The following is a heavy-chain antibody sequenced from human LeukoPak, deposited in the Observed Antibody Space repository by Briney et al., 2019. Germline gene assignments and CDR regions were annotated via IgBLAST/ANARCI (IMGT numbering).Heavy chain of an antibody. V-gene: IGHV4-61*02. J-gene: IGHJ5*02. CDR2: IYTSGST. CDR1: GGSISSGSYY. CDR3: ARASGIAAAGNLYNWFDP. Sequence: SETLSLTCTVSGGSISSGSYYWSWLRQPAGTGLEWIGRIYTSGSTNYNPSLKSRVTISVDTSKNQFSLKLSSVTAADTAVYYCARASGIAAAGNLYNWFDPWGQGTLVTVSS. D-gene: IGHD6-13*01.